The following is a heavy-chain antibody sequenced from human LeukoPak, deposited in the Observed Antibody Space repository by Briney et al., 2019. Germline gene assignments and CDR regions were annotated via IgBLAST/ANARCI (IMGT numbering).Heavy chain of an antibody. D-gene: IGHD6-13*01. CDR3: ARAKYSSSWYLFSEFDY. V-gene: IGHV1-18*01. CDR2: ISAYNGNT. CDR1: GYTFTSYG. J-gene: IGHJ4*02. Sequence: ASVKVSCKASGYTFTSYGISWVRQAPGQGLEWMGWISAYNGNTNYAQKLQGRVTMTTDTSTSTAYMELRSLRSDDTAVYYCARAKYSSSWYLFSEFDYWGQGTLVTVSS.